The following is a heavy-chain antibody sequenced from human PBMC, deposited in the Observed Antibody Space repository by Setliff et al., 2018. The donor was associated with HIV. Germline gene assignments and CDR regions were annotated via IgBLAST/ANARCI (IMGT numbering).Heavy chain of an antibody. J-gene: IGHJ4*02. CDR1: TGSISTNTYY. D-gene: IGHD2-2*02. CDR2: IHYRGGT. V-gene: IGHV4-39*01. Sequence: SETLSLTCSVSTGSISTNTYYWGWIRQPPGKGLEWIGNIHYRGGTSYNPSLKSRLTLSVDTSKNQFSLKVNFVTTADTAVYYCARWGGTSAINEAFDFWGQGTLVTVS. CDR3: ARWGGTSAINEAFDF.